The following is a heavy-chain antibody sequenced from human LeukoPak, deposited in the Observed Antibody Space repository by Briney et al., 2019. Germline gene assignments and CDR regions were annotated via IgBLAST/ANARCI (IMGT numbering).Heavy chain of an antibody. V-gene: IGHV3-11*01. D-gene: IGHD2-15*01. J-gene: IGHJ4*02. CDR3: ARGLGYCSGGSCYSVFPIDY. CDR2: ISSSGSTI. CDR1: TFXXXX. Sequence: TFXXXXMSWIRQAPGKGLEWVSYISSSGSTIYYTDSVKGRFTISRDNAKNSLYLQMTSLRAEDTAVYYCARGLGYCSGGSCYSVFPIDYWGQGTLVTVSS.